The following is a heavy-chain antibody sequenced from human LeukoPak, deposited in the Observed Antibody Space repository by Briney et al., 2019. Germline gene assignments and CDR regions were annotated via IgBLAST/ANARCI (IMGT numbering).Heavy chain of an antibody. J-gene: IGHJ4*02. V-gene: IGHV4-30-4*08. CDR1: GGSISSGDYY. CDR2: IYYSGST. CDR3: YIFGYSSGWGIDY. D-gene: IGHD6-19*01. Sequence: PSETLSLTSTVSGGSISSGDYYWRWIRQPPGKGLEWIGYIYYSGSTYYNPSLKSRVTISVDTSKNQFSLKLSSVSAADTAVYYCYIFGYSSGWGIDYWGQGTLVTVSS.